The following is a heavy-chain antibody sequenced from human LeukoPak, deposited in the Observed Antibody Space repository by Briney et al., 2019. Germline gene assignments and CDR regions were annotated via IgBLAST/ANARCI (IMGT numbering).Heavy chain of an antibody. CDR3: ARDMGWQQFDQ. V-gene: IGHV3-48*03. Sequence: GGSLRLSCAASGFTFSSYEMNWVRQAPGKGLEWVSYISSSGSTIYYADSVKGRFTISRDNAKNSLYLQMNSLRAEDTAVYYCARDMGWQQFDQWGQGTLVTVSS. D-gene: IGHD5-24*01. J-gene: IGHJ4*02. CDR1: GFTFSSYE. CDR2: ISSSGSTI.